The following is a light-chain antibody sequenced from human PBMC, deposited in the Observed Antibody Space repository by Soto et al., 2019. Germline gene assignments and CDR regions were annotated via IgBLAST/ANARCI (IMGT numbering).Light chain of an antibody. CDR1: RPNLGAGFD. J-gene: IGLJ1*01. Sequence: QSALTQPPSVSGAPGQRVTISCTGSRPNLGAGFDVHWYQQLPGTAPKLLIYETRNXTSGVNXRFYDSKYGKSASLAVTGLLAEDEADYYCQSYDSSLSGVVFGTGKKGNLL. V-gene: IGLV1-40*01. CDR2: ETR. CDR3: QSYDSSLSGVV.